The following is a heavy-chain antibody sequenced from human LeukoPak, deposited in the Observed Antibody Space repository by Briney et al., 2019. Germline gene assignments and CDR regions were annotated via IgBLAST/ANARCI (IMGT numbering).Heavy chain of an antibody. CDR3: ARGRCSSTSCYIYYYYYGMDV. D-gene: IGHD2-2*02. CDR2: INPNSGGT. CDR1: GYTFTGYY. J-gene: IGHJ6*02. V-gene: IGHV1-2*02. Sequence: GASVKVSCKASGYTFTGYYMHWVRQAPGQGLEWMGWINPNSGGTNYAQKFQGRVTMTRGTSISTAYMELSRLRSDDTAVYYCARGRCSSTSCYIYYYYYGMDVWGQGTTVTVSS.